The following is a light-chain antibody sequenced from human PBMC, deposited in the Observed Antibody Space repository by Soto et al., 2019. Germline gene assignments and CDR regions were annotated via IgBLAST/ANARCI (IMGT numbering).Light chain of an antibody. CDR3: ASYTTTGTVL. J-gene: IGLJ2*01. CDR2: EVT. CDR1: SSDIGGYNS. V-gene: IGLV2-14*01. Sequence: QSALTQPASVSGSPGQSITISCTGTSSDIGGYNSVSWFQQHPGKAPKLMVYEVTNRPSGVSNRFSGSKFDNAASLTISGLQAEDEAHYYCASYTTTGTVLFGAGTKVTVL.